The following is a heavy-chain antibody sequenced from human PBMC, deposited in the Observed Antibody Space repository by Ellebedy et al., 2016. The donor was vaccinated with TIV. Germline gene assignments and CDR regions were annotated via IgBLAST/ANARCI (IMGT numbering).Heavy chain of an antibody. D-gene: IGHD3-9*01. CDR3: VTHYDILTGYYGFDP. CDR1: GFTFSSYA. V-gene: IGHV3-64D*06. J-gene: IGHJ5*02. CDR2: ISSNGGST. Sequence: GESLKISXSASGFTFSSYAMHWVRQAPGKGLEYVSAISSNGGSTYYADSVKGRFTISRDNSKNTLYLQMSSLRAEDTAVYYCVTHYDILTGYYGFDPWGQGTLVTVSS.